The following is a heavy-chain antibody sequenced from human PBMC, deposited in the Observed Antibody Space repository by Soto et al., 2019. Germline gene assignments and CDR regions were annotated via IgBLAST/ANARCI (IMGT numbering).Heavy chain of an antibody. CDR2: IDTDGGGT. Sequence: EVQLVEFGGGLVQPGGSLRVSCAASGFTFRSHRIHWVRQAPGKGLEWVSRIDTDGGGTSYADSVKGRFTISTDNAENTVYRQMNGLRVEDTAVYYCATVFDVWGQGTLVTVSS. CDR3: ATVFDV. CDR1: GFTFRSHR. J-gene: IGHJ4*02. V-gene: IGHV3-74*01. D-gene: IGHD4-17*01.